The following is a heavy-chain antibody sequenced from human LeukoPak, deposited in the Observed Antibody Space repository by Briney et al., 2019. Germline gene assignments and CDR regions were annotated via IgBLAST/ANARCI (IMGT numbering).Heavy chain of an antibody. CDR3: ASEAMVRGVKFLRRGKIDNN. Sequence: PSETLSLTCTVSGGSISSSSYYWGWIRQPPGKGLEWIGSIYYSGSTYYNPSLKSRVTISVDTSKNQFSLKLSSVTAADTAVYYCASEAMVRGVKFLRRGKIDNNWGQGTLVTVSS. V-gene: IGHV4-39*07. D-gene: IGHD3-10*01. CDR2: IYYSGST. CDR1: GGSISSSSYY. J-gene: IGHJ4*02.